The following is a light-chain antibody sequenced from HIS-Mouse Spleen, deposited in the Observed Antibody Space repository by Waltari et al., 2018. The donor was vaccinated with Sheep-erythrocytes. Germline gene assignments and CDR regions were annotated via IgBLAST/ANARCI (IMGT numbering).Light chain of an antibody. J-gene: IGLJ2*01. CDR2: DNN. Sequence: QSVLTQPTSVSAAPGQKFTISCSGSSSNIGNNYVSWYQQLPGTAPKLLIYDNNKRPSGIPDRFSGSKSGTSATLGITGLQTGDEADYYCGTWDSSLSAVVFGGGTKLTVI. V-gene: IGLV1-51*01. CDR3: GTWDSSLSAVV. CDR1: SSNIGNNY.